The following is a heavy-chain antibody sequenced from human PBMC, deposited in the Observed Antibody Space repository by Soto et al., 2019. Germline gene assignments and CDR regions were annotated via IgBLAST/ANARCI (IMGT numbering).Heavy chain of an antibody. CDR2: IWYDGSNK. CDR1: GFTFSSYG. CDR3: ASGYSGYDFAFDI. D-gene: IGHD5-12*01. V-gene: IGHV3-33*01. Sequence: GGSLRLSCAASGFTFSSYGMHWVRQAPGKGLEWVAVIWYDGSNKYYADSVKGRLTISRDNSKNTLYLQMNSLRAEDTAVYYCASGYSGYDFAFDIWGQGTMVTVSS. J-gene: IGHJ3*02.